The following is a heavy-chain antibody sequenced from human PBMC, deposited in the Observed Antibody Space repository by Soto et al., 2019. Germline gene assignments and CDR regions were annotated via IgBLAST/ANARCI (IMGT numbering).Heavy chain of an antibody. CDR3: ASRSSGRYFDY. J-gene: IGHJ4*02. CDR1: GFTFSSYA. CDR2: ISGSGGST. V-gene: IGHV3-23*01. D-gene: IGHD6-19*01. Sequence: EVQLLESGGGLVQPGGSLRLSCAASGFTFSSYAMNWVRQGPGKGLEWVSVISGSGGSTYYADSVKGRFTISRDNSKNTLYLQMNSLRAEDTAVYYCASRSSGRYFDYWGQGTLGTVSS.